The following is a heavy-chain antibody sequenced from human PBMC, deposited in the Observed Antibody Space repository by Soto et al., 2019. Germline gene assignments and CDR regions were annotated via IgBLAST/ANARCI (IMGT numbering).Heavy chain of an antibody. J-gene: IGHJ1*01. Sequence: GGSLRLSCAASGFTFNNYAMSWVRQAPGKGLEWVSAISLSGGSTYYADPVKGRFTISRDNSKKMLYLQMNSLRAEDTAVYYCAKKWTGYTSSGAEYFQHWGQGTLVTGSS. V-gene: IGHV3-23*01. D-gene: IGHD6-13*01. CDR2: ISLSGGST. CDR1: GFTFNNYA. CDR3: AKKWTGYTSSGAEYFQH.